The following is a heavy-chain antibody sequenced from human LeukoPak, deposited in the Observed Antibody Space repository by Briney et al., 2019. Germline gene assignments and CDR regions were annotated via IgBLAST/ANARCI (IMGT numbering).Heavy chain of an antibody. Sequence: PGGSLRLSCAASGFTFSSYAMHWVRQAPGKGLEWVAVISYDGSNKYYADSVKGRFTISRDNSKNTLYLQMNSLRAEDTAVYYCAKAGYSGSYYVYYYYGMDVWGQGTTVTVSS. V-gene: IGHV3-30*04. J-gene: IGHJ6*02. CDR1: GFTFSSYA. CDR2: ISYDGSNK. CDR3: AKAGYSGSYYVYYYYGMDV. D-gene: IGHD1-26*01.